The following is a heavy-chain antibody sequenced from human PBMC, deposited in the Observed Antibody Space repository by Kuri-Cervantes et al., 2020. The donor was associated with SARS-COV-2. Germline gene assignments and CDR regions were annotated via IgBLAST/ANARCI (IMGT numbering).Heavy chain of an antibody. CDR3: ARRRDCSGGSCYVFDVSFDY. D-gene: IGHD2-15*01. CDR1: GFTFSSYW. Sequence: GESLKISCAASGFTFSSYWMSWVRQAPGKGLEWVANIKQDGSEKYYVDSVKGRFTLSRDNAKNMLFLQMNSLRAEDTAVYYCARRRDCSGGSCYVFDVSFDYWGQGTLVTVSS. J-gene: IGHJ4*02. CDR2: IKQDGSEK. V-gene: IGHV3-7*03.